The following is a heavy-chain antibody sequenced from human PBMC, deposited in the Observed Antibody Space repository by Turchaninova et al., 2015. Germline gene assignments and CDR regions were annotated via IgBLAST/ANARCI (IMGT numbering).Heavy chain of an antibody. CDR2: INHSGST. CDR1: GESFRVSY. J-gene: IGHJ4*02. CDR3: ARGLSGSYSQTYYLDY. Sequence: QVQLQQWGAGLLKPSETLSLTSAVYGESFRVSYWSWILQPPGKGRGVIGEINHSGSTNDNPSLKSRVTISVDTSKNQFSLKLSSVTAADTAVYYCARGLSGSYSQTYYLDYWGQGTLVTVSS. D-gene: IGHD1-26*01. V-gene: IGHV4-34*01.